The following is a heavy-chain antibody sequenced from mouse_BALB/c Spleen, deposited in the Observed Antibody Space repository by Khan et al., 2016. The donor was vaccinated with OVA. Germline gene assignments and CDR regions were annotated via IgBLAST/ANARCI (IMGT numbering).Heavy chain of an antibody. Sequence: EVQLQESGPGLVKPSQSLSLTCTVTGCSITSDYAWNWFRQFPGNKLEWMGYITYSGSSSYTPSLKSRISITRDTSKNQFFLQLNSVTTEDTATYYCARGRAYWGQGTLVTVSA. D-gene: IGHD3-3*01. V-gene: IGHV3-2*02. CDR2: ITYSGSS. J-gene: IGHJ3*01. CDR1: GCSITSDYA. CDR3: ARGRAY.